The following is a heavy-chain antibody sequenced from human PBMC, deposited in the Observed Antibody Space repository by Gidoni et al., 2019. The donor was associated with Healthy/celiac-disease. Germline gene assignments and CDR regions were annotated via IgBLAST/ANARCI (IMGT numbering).Heavy chain of an antibody. CDR3: ASGFGDGYYEYYFDY. V-gene: IGHV3-74*01. J-gene: IGHJ4*02. CDR1: GFTFSSYW. D-gene: IGHD3-22*01. Sequence: EVQLLESGGGLVQPGGSLRLSCAPSGFTFSSYWMHWVRQAPGKGLVWVSRINSDGSSTSYADSVKGRFTISRDNAKNTLYRQMNSLRAEDTAVYYCASGFGDGYYEYYFDYWGQGTLVTVSS. CDR2: INSDGSST.